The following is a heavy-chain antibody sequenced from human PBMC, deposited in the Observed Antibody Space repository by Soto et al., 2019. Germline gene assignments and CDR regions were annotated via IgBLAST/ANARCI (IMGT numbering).Heavy chain of an antibody. CDR3: ARARGITMVRGTSEFDY. CDR1: DGSISSSSYY. Sequence: SETLSLTCTVSDGSISSSSYYWGWIRQPPGKGLEWIGSIYYSGSTYYNPSLKSRVTISVDTSKNQFSLKLSSVTAADTAVYYCARARGITMVRGTSEFDYWGQGTLVTVSS. J-gene: IGHJ4*02. V-gene: IGHV4-39*07. D-gene: IGHD3-10*01. CDR2: IYYSGST.